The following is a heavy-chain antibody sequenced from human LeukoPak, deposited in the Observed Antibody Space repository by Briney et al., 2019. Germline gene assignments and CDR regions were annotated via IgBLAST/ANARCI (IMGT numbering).Heavy chain of an antibody. D-gene: IGHD3-22*01. J-gene: IGHJ4*02. CDR3: ARGFEDSSGYYYFDY. Sequence: ASVKVSCKASGYTFTSYDINWVRQANGQGLEWMGWMNPNSGNTGYAQKFQGRVTMTRNTSISTAYMELSSLRSEDTAVYYCARGFEDSSGYYYFDYWGQGTLVTVSS. CDR1: GYTFTSYD. V-gene: IGHV1-8*02. CDR2: MNPNSGNT.